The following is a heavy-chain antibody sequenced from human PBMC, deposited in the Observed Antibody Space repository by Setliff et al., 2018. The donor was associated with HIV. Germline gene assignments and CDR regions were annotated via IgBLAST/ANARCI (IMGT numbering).Heavy chain of an antibody. Sequence: GSGPTLVNPAQTLTLTCSFSGISLTTNEVGVGWIRQPPGKALEWLGLIHRNGDRRYTPSLRRRLTITRDTSKNQVVLTMTNMDPVDTAIYYCAHSVGSGSYYNPDAFDIWGQGTMVTVSS. J-gene: IGHJ3*02. D-gene: IGHD3-10*01. CDR1: GISLTTNEVG. CDR2: IHRNGDR. CDR3: AHSVGSGSYYNPDAFDI. V-gene: IGHV2-5*01.